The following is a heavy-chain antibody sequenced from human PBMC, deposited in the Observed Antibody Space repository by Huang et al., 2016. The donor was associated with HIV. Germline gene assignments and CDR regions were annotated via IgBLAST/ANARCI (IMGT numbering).Heavy chain of an antibody. J-gene: IGHJ3*02. V-gene: IGHV4-39*01. CDR1: GGSIRSSSYY. Sequence: QLQLQESGPGLVTPSEPLSLTCSVPGGSIRSSSYYWGGIRQPPGKGLEWIGSIDYSGRTFYTPARKMRVPISVDTSKNQFSLRLGSVTAADTSVYYCARHMDCSSSSCLAGGHERGPFDMWGQGTVVTVSS. CDR2: IDYSGRT. CDR3: ARHMDCSSSSCLAGGHERGPFDM. D-gene: IGHD2-2*01.